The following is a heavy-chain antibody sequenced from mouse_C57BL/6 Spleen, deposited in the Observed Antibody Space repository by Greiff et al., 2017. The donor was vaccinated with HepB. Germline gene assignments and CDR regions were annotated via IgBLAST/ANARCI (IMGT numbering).Heavy chain of an antibody. CDR1: GFTFSDYG. Sequence: EVKLVESGGGLVKPGGSLKLSCAASGFTFSDYGMHWVRQAPEKGLEWVAYISSGSSTIYYADTVKGRFTISRDNAKNTLFLQMTSLRSEDTAMYYGARPIYYGSSYGGFAYWGQGTLVTVSA. CDR2: ISSGSSTI. D-gene: IGHD1-1*01. V-gene: IGHV5-17*01. CDR3: ARPIYYGSSYGGFAY. J-gene: IGHJ3*01.